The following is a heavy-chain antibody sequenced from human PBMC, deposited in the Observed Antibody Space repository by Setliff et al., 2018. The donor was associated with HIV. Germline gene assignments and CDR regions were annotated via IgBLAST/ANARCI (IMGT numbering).Heavy chain of an antibody. CDR2: INPSGGSS. CDR3: VRDLSAQWELPVY. Sequence: GASVKVSCKASGYTFTSYYMNWVRQAPGQGLEWMGIINPSGGSSTYAQKFQGRVAMTRDTSTSTAYMELRSLRSDDTAVYYCVRDLSAQWELPVYWGQGTLVTVSS. V-gene: IGHV1-46*01. J-gene: IGHJ4*02. D-gene: IGHD1-26*01. CDR1: GYTFTSYY.